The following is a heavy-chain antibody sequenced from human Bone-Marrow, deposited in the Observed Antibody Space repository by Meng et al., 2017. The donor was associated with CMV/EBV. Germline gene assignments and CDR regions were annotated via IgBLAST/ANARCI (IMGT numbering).Heavy chain of an antibody. V-gene: IGHV3-23*03. J-gene: IGHJ4*02. CDR1: GFTFRTYA. D-gene: IGHD3-16*01. CDR2: IYSGGSST. Sequence: GESLKISCAASGFTFRTYAMSWVRQAPGKGLEWVSVIYSGGSSTYYADSVKGRFTISRDNSKNTLYLQMNSLRAEDTAVYYCARDWGASQSSNDYWGQGTLVTVSS. CDR3: ARDWGASQSSNDY.